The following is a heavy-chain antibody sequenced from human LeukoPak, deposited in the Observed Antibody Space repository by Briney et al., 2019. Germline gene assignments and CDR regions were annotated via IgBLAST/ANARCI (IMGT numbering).Heavy chain of an antibody. CDR3: AKPPLGRYFDWPNWFDP. J-gene: IGHJ5*02. Sequence: GRSLRLSCAASGFTFSSYGMHWVRQAPGKGLEWVAVISYDGSNKYYADSVKGRFTISRDNSKNTLYLQVNSLRAEDTAVYYCAKPPLGRYFDWPNWFDPWGQGTLVTVSS. CDR1: GFTFSSYG. CDR2: ISYDGSNK. D-gene: IGHD3-9*01. V-gene: IGHV3-30*18.